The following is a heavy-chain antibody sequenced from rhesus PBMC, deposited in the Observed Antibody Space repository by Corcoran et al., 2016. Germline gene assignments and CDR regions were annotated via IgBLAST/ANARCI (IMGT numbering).Heavy chain of an antibody. J-gene: IGHJ4*01. D-gene: IGHD3-28*01. V-gene: IGHV4-80*01. CDR3: ARARYHYDNDY. CDR1: GASISSYW. CDR2: IDGNTGRT. Sequence: QMQLQESGPGPVKPSETLSLTCAVPGASISSYWWGWTRQSPGKGLEWIGEIDGNTGRTRYNPSLRSRVTVSRDASKNQVSLKLTSVTAADMAVYYCARARYHYDNDYWGQGVLVTVSS.